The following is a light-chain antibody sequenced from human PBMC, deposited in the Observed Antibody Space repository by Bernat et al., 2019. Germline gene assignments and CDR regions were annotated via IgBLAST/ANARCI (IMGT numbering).Light chain of an antibody. J-gene: IGKJ3*01. CDR3: QQYGSIPFT. V-gene: IGKV3-20*01. CDR1: QSVGTNY. Sequence: EVVLTQFPGTLSLSPGEIASLSCRASQSVGTNYLAWFQQKPGQPPRLLISGTSRRATGIPDRFSGGGSGTDFTLTISRLEPEDFAVYYCQQYGSIPFTFGPGTKVDIK. CDR2: GTS.